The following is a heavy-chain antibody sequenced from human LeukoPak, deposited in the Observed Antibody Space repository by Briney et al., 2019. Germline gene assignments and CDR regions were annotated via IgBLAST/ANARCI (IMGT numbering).Heavy chain of an antibody. CDR1: GGSFSGYY. CDR3: ARGPGIAVAGTSYYFDY. D-gene: IGHD6-19*01. CDR2: INHSGST. J-gene: IGHJ4*02. Sequence: SETLSLTCAVYGGSFSGYYRSWIRQPPGKGLEWIGEINHSGSTNYNPSLKSRVTISVDTSKNQFSLKLSSVTAADTAVYYCARGPGIAVAGTSYYFDYWGQGTLVTVSS. V-gene: IGHV4-34*01.